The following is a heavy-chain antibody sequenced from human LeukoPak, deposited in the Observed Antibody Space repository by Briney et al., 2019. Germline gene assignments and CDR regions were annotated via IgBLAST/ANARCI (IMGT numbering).Heavy chain of an antibody. V-gene: IGHV1-18*01. Sequence: ASVKVSCKASGYTFTSYGISWVRQAPGQGLEWMGWISAYNGNTNYAQKLQGRVTMTTDTSTSTAYMELRSLRSDDTAVYYCARECGGLYYYDSSGLFDYWGQGTLVTVSS. J-gene: IGHJ4*02. CDR3: ARECGGLYYYDSSGLFDY. D-gene: IGHD3-22*01. CDR2: ISAYNGNT. CDR1: GYTFTSYG.